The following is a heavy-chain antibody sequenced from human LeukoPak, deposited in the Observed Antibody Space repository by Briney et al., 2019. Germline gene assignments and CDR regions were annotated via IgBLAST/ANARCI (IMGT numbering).Heavy chain of an antibody. CDR2: INTDGSST. D-gene: IGHD3-10*01. CDR3: AKNYYGSGSYYNAGAFDI. J-gene: IGHJ3*02. Sequence: GGSLRLSCAASGFTFSSYWMHWVRQAPGKGLVWVSRINTDGSSTSYADSVKGRFTISRDNAKNTLYLQMNSLRAEDTAVYYCAKNYYGSGSYYNAGAFDIWGQGTMVTISS. V-gene: IGHV3-74*01. CDR1: GFTFSSYW.